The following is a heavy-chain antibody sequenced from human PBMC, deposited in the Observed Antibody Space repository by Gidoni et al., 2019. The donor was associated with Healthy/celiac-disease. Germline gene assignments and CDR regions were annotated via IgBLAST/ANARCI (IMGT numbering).Heavy chain of an antibody. V-gene: IGHV3-23*01. CDR2: IRGSGGST. D-gene: IGHD2-2*01. Sequence: EVQLLESGGGLVQPGGSLRLSCAASGFTFSSYAMSWVRQAPGKGLEWVSAIRGSGGSTYYADSVKGRFTISRDNSKNTLYLQMNSLRAEDTAVYYCAKSEVVRGASDYWGQGTLVTVSS. J-gene: IGHJ4*02. CDR1: GFTFSSYA. CDR3: AKSEVVRGASDY.